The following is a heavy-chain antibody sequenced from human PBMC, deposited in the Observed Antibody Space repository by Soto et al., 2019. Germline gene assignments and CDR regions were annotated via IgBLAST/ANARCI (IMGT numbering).Heavy chain of an antibody. CDR1: GYTFSTYA. CDR3: ARGKGMEENYYYLHGMDA. D-gene: IGHD1-1*01. J-gene: IGHJ6*02. CDR2: LNGGTGQT. V-gene: IGHV1-3*01. Sequence: ASVKVSCKASGYTFSTYAIHWVRQAPGQSLEWMGWLNGGTGQTRYSQRFQDRVTITRDTSASTAYMEVSSLRPEDTAVYYCARGKGMEENYYYLHGMDAWGQGTRVTVSS.